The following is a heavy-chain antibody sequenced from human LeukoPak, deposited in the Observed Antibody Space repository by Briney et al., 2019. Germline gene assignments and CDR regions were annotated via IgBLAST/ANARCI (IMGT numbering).Heavy chain of an antibody. CDR1: GFTFSSYW. J-gene: IGHJ4*02. CDR3: ASIDFYRFDY. V-gene: IGHV3-7*03. CDR2: IKQDGSEK. D-gene: IGHD2/OR15-2a*01. Sequence: PGGSLRLSCAASGFTFSSYWMSWVRQVPGKGLEWVANIKQDGSEKNYVDSVKGRFTISRDNAKNSVYLQMNSLRAEDTAVYYCASIDFYRFDYWGQGTLVTVSS.